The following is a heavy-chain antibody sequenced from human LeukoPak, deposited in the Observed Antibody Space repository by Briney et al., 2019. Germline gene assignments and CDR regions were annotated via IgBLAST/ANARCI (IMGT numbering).Heavy chain of an antibody. CDR2: INLDGSEK. CDR3: ARDSERSSSFAFDI. J-gene: IGHJ3*02. CDR1: GFRFSSYW. D-gene: IGHD3-3*02. Sequence: GGSLRLSCAASGFRFSSYWMSWVHQAPGKGLEWVANINLDGSEKSYVDSVEGRFTISRDNAKNSLYLQMNSLRGEDTAVYYCARDSERSSSFAFDIWGQGTMVTASS. V-gene: IGHV3-7*01.